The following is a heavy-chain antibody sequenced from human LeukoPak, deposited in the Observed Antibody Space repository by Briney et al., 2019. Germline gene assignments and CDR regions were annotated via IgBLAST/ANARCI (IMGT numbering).Heavy chain of an antibody. J-gene: IGHJ1*01. CDR3: AREDSGTSAEYFQH. V-gene: IGHV3-21*01. D-gene: IGHD2-8*01. Sequence: PGGSLRLSCAASGFTFSNYGMHWVRQAPGKGLEWVSFIDSSSRYIYQADSVKGRFTISRDNAKNSLYLQMNSLRAEDTAVYYCAREDSGTSAEYFQHWGQGTLVTISS. CDR1: GFTFSNYG. CDR2: IDSSSRYI.